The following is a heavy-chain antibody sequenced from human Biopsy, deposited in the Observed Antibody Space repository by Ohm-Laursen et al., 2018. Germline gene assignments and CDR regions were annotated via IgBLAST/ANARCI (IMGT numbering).Heavy chain of an antibody. V-gene: IGHV4-59*07. CDR3: TRVVGAATGFDQ. J-gene: IGHJ4*02. CDR1: GGSISGYY. Sequence: SDTLSLTCSISGGSISGYYWNWIRQSPGKGLEWSGYIWSSGTTDYNPSLQSRVSMSLELSTDQFPLKVDSVTAADTAVYYCTRVVGAATGFDQWGQGIPVTVSS. D-gene: IGHD1-26*01. CDR2: IWSSGTT.